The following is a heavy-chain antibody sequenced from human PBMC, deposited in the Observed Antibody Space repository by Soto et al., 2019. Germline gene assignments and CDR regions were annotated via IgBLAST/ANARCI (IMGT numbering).Heavy chain of an antibody. J-gene: IGHJ2*01. CDR3: ARHGGRYCSGGTCYIYWHFDL. V-gene: IGHV4-59*08. Sequence: TSETLSLTCTVSGGSISSYYWSWIRQPPGKGLEWIGYIYDSGSTDYNPSLKSRVTISVDTSKNQFSLKLSSVTAADTAVYYCARHGGRYCSGGTCYIYWHFDLWGRGTLVTVSS. D-gene: IGHD2-15*01. CDR2: IYDSGST. CDR1: GGSISSYY.